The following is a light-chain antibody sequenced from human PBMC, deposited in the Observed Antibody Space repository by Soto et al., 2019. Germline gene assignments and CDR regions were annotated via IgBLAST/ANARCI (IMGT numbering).Light chain of an antibody. Sequence: EIVLTQSPGTLSLSPGERATLSCRASQSVSNNYLAWYQQNPGQAPRLLIYGASNRATGIPDRFSGSGSGTEFPHTISRLGTEDLAVYYCQQYGIARTCGQGTKVDIK. V-gene: IGKV3-20*01. CDR3: QQYGIART. CDR1: QSVSNNY. CDR2: GAS. J-gene: IGKJ1*01.